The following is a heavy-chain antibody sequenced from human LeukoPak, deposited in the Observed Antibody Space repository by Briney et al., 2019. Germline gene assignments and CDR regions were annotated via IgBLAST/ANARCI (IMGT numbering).Heavy chain of an antibody. CDR1: GGSFSGYY. D-gene: IGHD2-2*01. J-gene: IGHJ3*02. CDR2: INHSGST. V-gene: IGHV4-34*01. CDR3: ARKSRIPAAHMDAFDI. Sequence: SETLSLTCAVYGGSFSGYYWSWIRQPPGKGLEWIGEINHSGSTNYNPSLKSRVTISVDTSKNQFSLKLSSVTAADTAVYYCARKSRIPAAHMDAFDIWGQGTMVTVSS.